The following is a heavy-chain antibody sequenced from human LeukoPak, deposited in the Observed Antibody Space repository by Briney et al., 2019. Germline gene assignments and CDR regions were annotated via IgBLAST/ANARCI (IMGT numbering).Heavy chain of an antibody. J-gene: IGHJ4*02. D-gene: IGHD3-22*01. CDR3: ARAYYFDSSGYYQPFDY. V-gene: IGHV1-18*01. CDR2: ISAYNGNT. Sequence: ASVKVSCKASGYTFTNYGISWVRQAPGQGLECMGWISAYNGNTKYVQKFQGRVTMTTDTSTSTAYMELRSLRSDDTAVYYCARAYYFDSSGYYQPFDYWGQGTLVTVSS. CDR1: GYTFTNYG.